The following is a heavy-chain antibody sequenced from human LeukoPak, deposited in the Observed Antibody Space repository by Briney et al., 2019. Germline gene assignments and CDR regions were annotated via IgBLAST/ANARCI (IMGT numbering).Heavy chain of an antibody. J-gene: IGHJ2*01. CDR2: IYTSGST. D-gene: IGHD2/OR15-2a*01. CDR1: GGSISSGSYY. Sequence: PSQTLSLTCTVSGGSISSGSYYWSWIRQPAGKGLEWIGRIYTSGSTNYNPSLKSRVTISVDTSKNQFSLKLKSVTAADTAVYYCARRLLTVYWYFDLWGRGTLVTVSS. V-gene: IGHV4-61*02. CDR3: ARRLLTVYWYFDL.